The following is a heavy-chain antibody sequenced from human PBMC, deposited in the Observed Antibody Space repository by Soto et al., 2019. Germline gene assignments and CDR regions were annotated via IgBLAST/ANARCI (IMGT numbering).Heavy chain of an antibody. CDR1: GYTFTSYG. CDR3: ARDLGSIVVVTAMDY. V-gene: IGHV1-18*04. Sequence: ASVKVSCKASGYTFTSYGISWVRQAPGQGLEWMGWISAYNGNTNYAQKLQGRVTMTTDTSTSTAYMELRGLRSDDTAVYYCARDLGSIVVVTAMDYWGQGTLVTVSS. J-gene: IGHJ4*02. CDR2: ISAYNGNT. D-gene: IGHD2-21*02.